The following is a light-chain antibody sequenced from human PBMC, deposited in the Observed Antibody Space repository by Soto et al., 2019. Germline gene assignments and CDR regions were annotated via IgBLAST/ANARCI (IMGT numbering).Light chain of an antibody. CDR2: KAS. J-gene: IGKJ2*01. Sequence: DIQMTQSPSTLSASVGDRVTITCRASQSISSWLAWYQQKPGKAPKLLIYKASSLESGVPSRFSGSGSGTEFALTISSLQPDDFATYYCQQYDTFGQGTKLEIK. CDR3: QQYDT. CDR1: QSISSW. V-gene: IGKV1-5*03.